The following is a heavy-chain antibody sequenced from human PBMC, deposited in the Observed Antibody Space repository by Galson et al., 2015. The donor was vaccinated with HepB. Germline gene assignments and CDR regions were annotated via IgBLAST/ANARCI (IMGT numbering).Heavy chain of an antibody. CDR2: ISYDGSDK. D-gene: IGHD3-16*01. CDR1: GFTFSSYA. V-gene: IGHV3-30-3*01. J-gene: IGHJ4*02. Sequence: SLRLSCAASGFTFSSYAMSWVRQAPGKGLEWVAVISYDGSDKYYADSVKGRFTISRDNSKNTLYLQMNSLRAEDTAVYYCARKGGGFDYWGQGTLVTVSS. CDR3: ARKGGGFDY.